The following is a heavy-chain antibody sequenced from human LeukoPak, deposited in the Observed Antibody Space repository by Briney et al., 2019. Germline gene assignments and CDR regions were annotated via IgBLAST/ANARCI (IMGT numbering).Heavy chain of an antibody. CDR2: FYHSGST. Sequence: SETLSLTCTVSGYSISSGYYWGWIRQPPGKGLEWIGTFYHSGSTYYNPSLKSRVTISVDTSKNQFSLKLSSVTAADTAVYYCARDPIYYGRKFDYWGQGTLVTVSS. CDR3: ARDPIYYGRKFDY. CDR1: GYSISSGYY. D-gene: IGHD3-10*01. J-gene: IGHJ4*02. V-gene: IGHV4-38-2*02.